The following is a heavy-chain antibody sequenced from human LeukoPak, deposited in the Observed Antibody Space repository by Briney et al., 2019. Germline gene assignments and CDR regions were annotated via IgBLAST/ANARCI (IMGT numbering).Heavy chain of an antibody. V-gene: IGHV4-61*02. CDR2: IYTTGST. CDR3: ARDADDYYDSSEYGREGTNAFDI. J-gene: IGHJ3*02. CDR1: AGSMNIGTYY. Sequence: PSQTLSLTCTVSAGSMNIGTYYWHWIRQPAGKGLEWIGRIYTTGSTNYNPSLKNRVTMSVDTSKNQFSLILNSVTAADTAVYYCARDADDYYDSSEYGREGTNAFDIWGQGTMVTVSS. D-gene: IGHD3-22*01.